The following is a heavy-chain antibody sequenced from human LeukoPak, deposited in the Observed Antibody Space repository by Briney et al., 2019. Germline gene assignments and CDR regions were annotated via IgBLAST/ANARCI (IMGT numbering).Heavy chain of an antibody. CDR3: ARRVGSTEDY. J-gene: IGHJ4*02. Sequence: NPSETLSLTCTVSGGSISSYFWSWIWQPPGKGLEWIGYIYYSGSTNYNPSLKSRVTISVDTSKNQFSLKLSSVTAADTAVYYCARRVGSTEDYWGQGTLVTVSS. CDR2: IYYSGST. V-gene: IGHV4-59*08. CDR1: GGSISSYF. D-gene: IGHD4-11*01.